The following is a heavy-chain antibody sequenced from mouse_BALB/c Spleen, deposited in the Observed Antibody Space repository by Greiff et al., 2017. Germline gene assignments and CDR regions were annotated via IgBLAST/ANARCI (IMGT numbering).Heavy chain of an antibody. CDR3: ARESIYYYGSSLFAY. J-gene: IGHJ3*01. Sequence: VQLQQSGPGLVQPSQSLSITCTVSGFSLTSYGVHWVRQSPGKGLEWLGVIWSGGSTDYNAAFISRLSISKDNSKSQVFFKMNSLQANDTAIYYCARESIYYYGSSLFAYWGQGTLVTVSA. D-gene: IGHD1-1*01. CDR2: IWSGGST. CDR1: GFSLTSYG. V-gene: IGHV2-2*02.